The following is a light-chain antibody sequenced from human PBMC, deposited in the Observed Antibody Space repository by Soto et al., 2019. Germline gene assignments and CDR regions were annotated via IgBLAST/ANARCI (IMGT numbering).Light chain of an antibody. CDR3: QQYMSSVT. Sequence: EIVLTQSPGSLSLSPGERATLSCRASQSVDSTFFAWYQNKPGQAPRLLIYGASKRATGVPDRFSGSGSGTDFTLTISRLEPEDFAVYNCQQYMSSVTFGQGTKVKI. J-gene: IGKJ1*01. V-gene: IGKV3-20*01. CDR1: QSVDSTF. CDR2: GAS.